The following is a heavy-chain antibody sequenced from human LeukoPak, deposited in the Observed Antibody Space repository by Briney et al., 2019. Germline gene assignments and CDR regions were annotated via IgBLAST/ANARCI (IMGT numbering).Heavy chain of an antibody. J-gene: IGHJ4*02. CDR1: GFTFTNYA. V-gene: IGHV3-30-3*01. CDR3: ARGFVLGAAKNYFDY. CDR2: ISYDGTNE. D-gene: IGHD2-21*02. Sequence: PGRSLRLSCAASGFTFTNYALHWVRQAPGKGLEWVAVISYDGTNEYYADSVKGRFTISRDNSKNTLSLQMNSLRAEDTALYYCARGFVLGAAKNYFDYWGQGALVTVSS.